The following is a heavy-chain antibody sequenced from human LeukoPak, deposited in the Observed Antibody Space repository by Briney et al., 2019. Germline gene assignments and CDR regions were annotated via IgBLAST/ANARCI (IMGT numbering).Heavy chain of an antibody. CDR2: IYYSGST. Sequence: LETLSLTCTVSGGSISSSSYYWGWIRQPPGKGLEWIGSIYYSGSTYYNPSLKSRVTISVDTSKNQFSLKLTSVTAADTAVYYCAREGGPYRPLDYSGQGTLVTVAS. V-gene: IGHV4-39*07. CDR3: AREGGPYRPLDY. CDR1: GGSISSSSYY. J-gene: IGHJ4*02.